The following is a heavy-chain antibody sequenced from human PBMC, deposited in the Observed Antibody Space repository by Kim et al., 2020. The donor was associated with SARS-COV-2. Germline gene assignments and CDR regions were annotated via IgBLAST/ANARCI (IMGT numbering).Heavy chain of an antibody. CDR2: INSDGTTT. J-gene: IGHJ4*02. Sequence: GGSLRLSCAASGFTFSSTWMHWVRQAPGGGLVWVSRINSDGTTTNYADSVKGRFSISRDNAKNTLYLQMTSLRAEDTAIYYCARPLYDYVWGTYWGQGTLATVSS. CDR3: ARPLYDYVWGTY. CDR1: GFTFSSTW. D-gene: IGHD3-16*01. V-gene: IGHV3-74*01.